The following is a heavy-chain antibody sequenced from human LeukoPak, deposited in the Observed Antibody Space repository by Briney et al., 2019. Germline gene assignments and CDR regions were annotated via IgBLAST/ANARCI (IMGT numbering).Heavy chain of an antibody. CDR1: GGSISSGGYY. D-gene: IGHD3-22*01. Sequence: PSQTLSLTCTVSGGSISSGGYYWSRIRQHPGKGLEWIEYIYYSGSTYYNPSLKSRVTISVDTSKNQFSLKLSSVTAADTAVYYCASLDSSGYTPTSYFDYWGQGTLVTVSS. CDR3: ASLDSSGYTPTSYFDY. V-gene: IGHV4-31*03. CDR2: IYYSGST. J-gene: IGHJ4*02.